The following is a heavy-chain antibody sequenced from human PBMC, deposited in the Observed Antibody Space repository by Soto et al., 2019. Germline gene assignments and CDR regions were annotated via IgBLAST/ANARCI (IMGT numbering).Heavy chain of an antibody. CDR1: GGSISPYY. V-gene: IGHV4-59*08. Sequence: PSETLSLTCTVSGGSISPYYWSWIRQAPGKGLKWIGYIYYAGSTSYNPPLKGRVTISLETSKSQFSLRPSSVTAADTAVYYCARLGPYAQPPDPWGHGIRVTV. CDR3: ARLGPYAQPPDP. D-gene: IGHD2-2*01. CDR2: IYYAGST. J-gene: IGHJ5*02.